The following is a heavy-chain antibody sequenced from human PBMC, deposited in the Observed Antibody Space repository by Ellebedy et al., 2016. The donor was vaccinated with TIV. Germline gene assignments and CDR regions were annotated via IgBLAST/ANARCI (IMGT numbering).Heavy chain of an antibody. CDR1: AFTFSSYA. CDR2: FGVSGDTT. Sequence: PGGSLRLSCAASAFTFSSYAMSWVRQAPGQGLEWVPGFGVSGDTTYYADSVKGRFTISRDNSQNTVYLQINSLRAEDTAIYYWARGRSGTYIHHAFDYWGQGTLVTVSS. V-gene: IGHV3-23*01. CDR3: ARGRSGTYIHHAFDY. J-gene: IGHJ4*02. D-gene: IGHD1-14*01.